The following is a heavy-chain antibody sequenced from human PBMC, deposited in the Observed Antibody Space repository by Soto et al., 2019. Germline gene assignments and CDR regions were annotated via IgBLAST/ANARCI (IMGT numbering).Heavy chain of an antibody. V-gene: IGHV3-33*01. Sequence: GGSLRLSCEASGFNFSSYGIHWVRQAPGKGLEWVAIIWNDGSNEYYADSVKGRFTISRDNSKNTVYLQVSKLRAEDTAAYFCARDQTDSGGYSDSWGQGTLVTVSS. CDR3: ARDQTDSGGYSDS. D-gene: IGHD3-22*01. CDR1: GFNFSSYG. CDR2: IWNDGSNE. J-gene: IGHJ4*02.